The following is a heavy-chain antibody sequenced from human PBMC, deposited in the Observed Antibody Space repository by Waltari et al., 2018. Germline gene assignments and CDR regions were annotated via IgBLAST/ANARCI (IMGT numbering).Heavy chain of an antibody. CDR1: GYTFTGSY. J-gene: IGHJ4*02. D-gene: IGHD6-19*01. Sequence: QVQLVQSGAEVKKPGASVKVSCKASGYTFTGSYMHWVRPAPGQGLEWMGWINPNSGGTNYAQKFQGWVTMTRDTSISTAYMELSRLRSDDTAVYYCARLRGYSSGFYYFDYWGQGTLVTVSS. V-gene: IGHV1-2*04. CDR3: ARLRGYSSGFYYFDY. CDR2: INPNSGGT.